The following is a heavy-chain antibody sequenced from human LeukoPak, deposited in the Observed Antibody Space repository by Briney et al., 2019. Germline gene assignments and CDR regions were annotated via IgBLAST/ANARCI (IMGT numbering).Heavy chain of an antibody. CDR3: AKDYHSSSLDY. CDR1: GXTFXSXX. J-gene: IGHJ4*02. Sequence: PGGSLRLSCAASGXTFXSXXXXXVXXXPGXXLXWVSAISGSGGSTYYADSVKGRFTISRDNSKNTLYLQMNSLRAEDTAVYYCAKDYHSSSLDYWGQGTLVTVSS. CDR2: ISGSGGST. D-gene: IGHD6-13*01. V-gene: IGHV3-23*01.